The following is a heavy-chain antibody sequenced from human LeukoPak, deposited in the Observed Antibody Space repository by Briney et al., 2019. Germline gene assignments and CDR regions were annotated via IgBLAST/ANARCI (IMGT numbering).Heavy chain of an antibody. CDR2: IYYSGST. CDR1: GGSISSYY. CDR3: ARYLSYYYGSGSSYYYYYMDV. Sequence: SETLSLTCTVSGGSISSYYWSWIRQPPGKGLEWIGYIYYSGSTNYNPSLKSRVTISVDTSKNQFSLKLSSVTAADTAVYYCARYLSYYYGSGSSYYYYYMDVWGKGTTVTISS. J-gene: IGHJ6*03. V-gene: IGHV4-59*01. D-gene: IGHD3-10*01.